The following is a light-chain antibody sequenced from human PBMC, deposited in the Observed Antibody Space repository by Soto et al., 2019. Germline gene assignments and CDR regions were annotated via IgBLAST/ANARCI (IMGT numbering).Light chain of an antibody. V-gene: IGKV3D-15*01. Sequence: EIVMTQSPATLSVSPGERATLSCRASQSVSSNLAWYQHKPGQAPRLLIYGASTRDTGIPARFSGSGSGTEFTLTISSLQSEDFAVYYCQQYNDWPSLTFGGGTKVEIK. J-gene: IGKJ4*01. CDR1: QSVSSN. CDR2: GAS. CDR3: QQYNDWPSLT.